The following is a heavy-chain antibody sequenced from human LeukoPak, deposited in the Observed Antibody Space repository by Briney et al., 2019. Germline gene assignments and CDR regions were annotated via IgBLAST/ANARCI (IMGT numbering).Heavy chain of an antibody. CDR3: ARGRAPDY. D-gene: IGHD1-14*01. CDR2: IKQGGVDK. CDR1: GFSFSTYW. Sequence: GGSLRLSCAASGFSFSTYWMSWVRQAPGKGLEWVANIKQGGVDKYYVGSVSGRYTISRDDAKTSLYLQMNSPRPEDTAIYYCARGRAPDYWGQGTLVTVSS. J-gene: IGHJ4*02. V-gene: IGHV3-7*04.